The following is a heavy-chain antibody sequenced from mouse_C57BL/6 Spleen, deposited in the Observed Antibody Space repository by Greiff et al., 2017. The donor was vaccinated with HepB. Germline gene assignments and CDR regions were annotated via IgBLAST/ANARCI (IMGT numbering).Heavy chain of an antibody. J-gene: IGHJ2*01. Sequence: VQLQQSGAELEKPGASVKISCKASGYAFSSYWMNWVKQRPGKGLEWIGQIYPGDGDTNSNGKFKGKATLTADKSSSTAYMQLSSLTSEDSAVFCCARGDGYDGYFDYWGQGTTLTVSS. CDR2: IYPGDGDT. CDR3: ARGDGYDGYFDY. CDR1: GYAFSSYW. D-gene: IGHD2-2*01. V-gene: IGHV1-80*01.